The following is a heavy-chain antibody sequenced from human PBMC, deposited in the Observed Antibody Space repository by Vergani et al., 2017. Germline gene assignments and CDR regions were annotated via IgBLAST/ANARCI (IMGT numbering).Heavy chain of an antibody. CDR2: INPNSGGT. CDR1: GYTFTGYY. J-gene: IGHJ4*02. Sequence: QVQLVQSGAEVKKPGASVKVSCKASGYTFTGYYMHWVRQAPGQGLEWMGWINPNSGGTNYAQKFQGRVTMTRDTSISTAYMELSRLISAVTAVYYCARDRRGPYGSGTLDYWGQGTLVTVSS. V-gene: IGHV1-2*02. D-gene: IGHD3-10*01. CDR3: ARDRRGPYGSGTLDY.